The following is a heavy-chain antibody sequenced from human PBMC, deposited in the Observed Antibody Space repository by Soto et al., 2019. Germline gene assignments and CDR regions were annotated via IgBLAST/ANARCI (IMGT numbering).Heavy chain of an antibody. CDR3: ARDRWQLVGYYYYGMDV. CDR2: IYSGGST. V-gene: IGHV3-53*01. D-gene: IGHD6-6*01. CDR1: GFTVSSHY. Sequence: GGSLRLSCAAFGFTVSSHYMSWVRQAPGKGLEWVSVIYSGGSTYYTDSVKGRFTISRDNAKNSLYLQMNSLRAEDTAVYYCARDRWQLVGYYYYGMDVWGQGTTVTVSS. J-gene: IGHJ6*02.